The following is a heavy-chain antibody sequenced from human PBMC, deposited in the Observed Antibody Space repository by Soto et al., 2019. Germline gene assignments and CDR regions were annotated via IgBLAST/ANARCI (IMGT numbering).Heavy chain of an antibody. J-gene: IGHJ4*02. V-gene: IGHV3-30-3*01. CDR1: GFTFSSYA. Sequence: QVQLVESGGGVVQPGRSLRISCAASGFTFSSYAMHWVRQAPGKGLEWVAVISYDGSNKYYADSVKGRFTISRDNSKNTLYLQMNSLRAEDTAVYYCAGGRWLQSDYWGQGTLVTVSS. CDR3: AGGRWLQSDY. CDR2: ISYDGSNK. D-gene: IGHD5-12*01.